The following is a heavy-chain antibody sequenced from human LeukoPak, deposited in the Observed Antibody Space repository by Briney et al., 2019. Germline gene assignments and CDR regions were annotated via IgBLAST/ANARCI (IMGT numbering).Heavy chain of an antibody. Sequence: KPSETLSLTCTVSGGSISGYYWSWIRQPLGKGLEWIGYIFYSGSTNYNPSLKSRVTISVDTSKNQFSVKLSSVTAADTAVYYCARGEWDLLFDYWGQGTLVTVSS. J-gene: IGHJ4*02. V-gene: IGHV4-59*01. D-gene: IGHD1-26*01. CDR1: GGSISGYY. CDR3: ARGEWDLLFDY. CDR2: IFYSGST.